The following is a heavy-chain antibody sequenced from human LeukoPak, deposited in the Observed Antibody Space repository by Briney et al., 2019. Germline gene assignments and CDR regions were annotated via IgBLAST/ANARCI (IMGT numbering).Heavy chain of an antibody. CDR1: GGSFSGYY. CDR2: INHSGST. CDR3: ARGRSGSYKYYYYYMDV. J-gene: IGHJ6*03. Sequence: PSETLSLTCAVYGGSFSGYYWSWIRQPPGKGLEWIGEINHSGSTNYNPSLMSRVTISVDTSKNQFSLKLSSVTAADTAVYYCARGRSGSYKYYYYYMDVWGKGTTVTVSS. D-gene: IGHD1-26*01. V-gene: IGHV4-34*01.